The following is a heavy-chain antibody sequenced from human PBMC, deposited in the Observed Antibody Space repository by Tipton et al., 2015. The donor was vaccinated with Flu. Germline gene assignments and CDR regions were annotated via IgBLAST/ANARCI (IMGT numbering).Heavy chain of an antibody. CDR3: ARDSSSWYLSISYYYYYGMDV. CDR1: GYTFTSYY. Sequence: QLVQSGAEVKKPGASVKVSCKASGYTFTSYYMHWVRQAPGQGLEWMGIINPSGGSTSYAQKFQGRVTMTRDTSTSTVYMELSSLRSEDTAVYYCARDSSSWYLSISYYYYYGMDVWGQGTTVTVSS. D-gene: IGHD6-13*01. J-gene: IGHJ6*02. CDR2: INPSGGST. V-gene: IGHV1-46*01.